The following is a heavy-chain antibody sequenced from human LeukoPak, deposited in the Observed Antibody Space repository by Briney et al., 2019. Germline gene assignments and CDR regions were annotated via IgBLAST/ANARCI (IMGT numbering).Heavy chain of an antibody. CDR1: GYTFTSYY. Sequence: REASVKVSCKASGYTFTSYYMHWVRQAPGQGLEWMGIINPSGGSTSYAQKFQGRVTMTRDMSTSTVYMELSSLRSEDTAVYYCATTSPFGYYYMDVWGKGTTVTVSS. CDR3: ATTSPFGYYYMDV. J-gene: IGHJ6*03. D-gene: IGHD1-1*01. V-gene: IGHV1-46*01. CDR2: INPSGGST.